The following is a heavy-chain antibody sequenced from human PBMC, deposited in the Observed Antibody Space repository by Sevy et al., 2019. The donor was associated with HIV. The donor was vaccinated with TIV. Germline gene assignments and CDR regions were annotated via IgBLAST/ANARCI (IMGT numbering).Heavy chain of an antibody. J-gene: IGHJ4*02. CDR2: ISGSGGST. CDR1: GFTFSSYA. CDR3: AKDGGYRSPSLAN. Sequence: GGSLRLSCAASGFTFSSYAMTWVRQAPGKGLEWVSLISGSGGSTFYADSVKGRFTISRDNPKNTLYPQMNSLRAVDTAVYYCAKDGGYRSPSLANWGQGTLVTVSS. D-gene: IGHD2-15*01. V-gene: IGHV3-23*01.